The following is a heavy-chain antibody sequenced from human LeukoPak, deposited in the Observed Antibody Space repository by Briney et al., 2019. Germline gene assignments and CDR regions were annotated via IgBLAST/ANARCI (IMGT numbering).Heavy chain of an antibody. Sequence: PGGPLRLSCAASEFTFSSYSMNWVRQAPGKGLEWVSYISSSSSTIYYADSVKGRFTISRDNAKNSLYLQMNSLRAEDTAVYYCASLDYGEVVIRDYWGQGTLVTVSS. CDR1: EFTFSSYS. V-gene: IGHV3-48*01. CDR2: ISSSSSTI. D-gene: IGHD4-17*01. J-gene: IGHJ4*02. CDR3: ASLDYGEVVIRDY.